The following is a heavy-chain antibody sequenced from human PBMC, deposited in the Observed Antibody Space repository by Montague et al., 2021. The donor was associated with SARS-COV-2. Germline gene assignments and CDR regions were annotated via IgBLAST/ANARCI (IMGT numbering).Heavy chain of an antibody. CDR1: GGSLSGYY. CDR2: INHSANT. V-gene: IGHV4-34*01. J-gene: IGHJ6*02. D-gene: IGHD3-10*01. CDR3: ASGIYPSGSYYNRYYYGLNN. Sequence: SETLSLTCAVYGGSLSGYYWSWNRQPPEKGLEWIGEINHSANTKXNPSLKSPVTISIDTSKNQFSLKMTSVTAADTATYYCASGIYPSGSYYNRYYYGLNNWGPGTTVSVSS.